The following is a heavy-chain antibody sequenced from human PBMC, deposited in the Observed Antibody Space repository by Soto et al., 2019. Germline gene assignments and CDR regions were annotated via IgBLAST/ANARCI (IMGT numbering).Heavy chain of an antibody. J-gene: IGHJ5*02. CDR2: IIPIFGTA. Sequence: QVQLVQSGAEVKKPGSSVKVSCKASGGTFSSYAISWVRQAPGQGLEWMGGIIPIFGTANYAQTFQGRVTITADESTSTAYMELSSLRSEDTAVYYCARDLHYGDYWGGWFDPWGQGTLVTVSS. CDR1: GGTFSSYA. V-gene: IGHV1-69*01. D-gene: IGHD4-17*01. CDR3: ARDLHYGDYWGGWFDP.